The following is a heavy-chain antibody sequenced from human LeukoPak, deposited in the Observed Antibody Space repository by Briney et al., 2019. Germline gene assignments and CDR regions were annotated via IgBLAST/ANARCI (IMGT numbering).Heavy chain of an antibody. J-gene: IGHJ6*03. CDR3: AKDQGYCSGGSCYSYYYYYYYMDV. Sequence: GGSLRLSCAASGFTFSSYGMHWVRQAPGKGLEWVAFIRYDGSNKYYADSVKGRFTISRDNSKNTLYLQMNSLRAEDTAVYYCAKDQGYCSGGSCYSYYYYYYYMDVWGKGTTVTISS. CDR1: GFTFSSYG. V-gene: IGHV3-30*02. D-gene: IGHD2-15*01. CDR2: IRYDGSNK.